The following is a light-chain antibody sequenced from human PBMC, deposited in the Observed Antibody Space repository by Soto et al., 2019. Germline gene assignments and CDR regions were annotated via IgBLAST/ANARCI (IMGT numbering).Light chain of an antibody. CDR1: QGISNY. CDR3: QKYNSAPPC. J-gene: IGKJ3*01. V-gene: IGKV1-27*01. Sequence: DIQMTQSPSSLSASVGDRVTITCRASQGISNYLAWYQQKPGKVPKLLIYAASTLQSGVPSRFSGSGSGTDFILTINSPQPEDVATYYCQKYNSAPPCFGPGTKVDIK. CDR2: AAS.